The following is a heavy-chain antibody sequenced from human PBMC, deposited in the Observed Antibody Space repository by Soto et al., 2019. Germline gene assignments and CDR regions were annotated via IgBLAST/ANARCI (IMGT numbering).Heavy chain of an antibody. D-gene: IGHD3-16*01. CDR3: ARDEYYDYVWGIRGMDV. J-gene: IGHJ6*02. CDR2: ISYDGSNK. V-gene: IGHV3-30-3*01. Sequence: QVQLVGSGGGVVQPGRSLRLSCAASGFTFSSYAMHWVRQAPGKGLEWVAVISYDGSNKYYAASVKGRFTISRDNSKHXPYLQVNSLRAEDRAVYYCARDEYYDYVWGIRGMDVWGQGTTVTVSS. CDR1: GFTFSSYA.